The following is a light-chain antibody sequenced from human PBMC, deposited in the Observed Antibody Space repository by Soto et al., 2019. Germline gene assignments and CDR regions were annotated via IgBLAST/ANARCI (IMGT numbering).Light chain of an antibody. CDR3: LQYDGWPLT. V-gene: IGKV3-15*01. Sequence: EIVMTQSPATLSVSPGERATLSCRARQNVRKNLAWYQQKPGQAPRLLIYGASTRATGIPARFSGDGSGTEFTLTIDSLQSEDFVVYYCLQYDGWPLTFGQGTRLEIK. J-gene: IGKJ5*01. CDR1: QNVRKN. CDR2: GAS.